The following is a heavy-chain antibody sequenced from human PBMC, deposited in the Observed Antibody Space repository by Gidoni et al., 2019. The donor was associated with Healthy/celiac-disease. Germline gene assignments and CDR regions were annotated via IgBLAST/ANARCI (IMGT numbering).Heavy chain of an antibody. Sequence: EVQLVASGGGLVQPGGSLRLSCAASGFTVSSETMTWVRQATGKGLAWVSYISSSSSTIYYADSVKGRFTISRYNANNSLYLQMNRLRDEDTAVYYCARELWYYGSGSYSSFDYWGQGTLVTVSS. CDR3: ARELWYYGSGSYSSFDY. V-gene: IGHV3-48*02. J-gene: IGHJ4*02. D-gene: IGHD3-10*01. CDR1: GFTVSSET. CDR2: ISSSSSTI.